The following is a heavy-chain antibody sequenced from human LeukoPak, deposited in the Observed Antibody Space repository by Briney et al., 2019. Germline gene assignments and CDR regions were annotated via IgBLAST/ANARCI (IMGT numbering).Heavy chain of an antibody. CDR2: ISGSGGST. D-gene: IGHD1-26*01. V-gene: IGHV3-23*01. CDR3: AKCTEGAIPQRWFDP. CDR1: GFTFSSYA. Sequence: GGSLRLSCAASGFTFSSYAMSWVRQAPGKGLEWVSAISGSGGSTYYADSVKGRFTISRDNSKNTLYLQMNSLRAEDMAVYYCAKCTEGAIPQRWFDPWGQGTLVTVSS. J-gene: IGHJ5*02.